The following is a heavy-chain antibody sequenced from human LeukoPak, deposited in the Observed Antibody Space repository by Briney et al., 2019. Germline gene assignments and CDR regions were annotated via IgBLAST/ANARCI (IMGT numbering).Heavy chain of an antibody. CDR3: ARDHGSAYYRAPRH. Sequence: ASVKVSCKASGYIFTNYYMHWVRLAPGQGLEWMGTINPSGGSTTYAQKFQGRVTMTRDTSTSTVYMELSSLRSEDTAVYYCARDHGSAYYRAPRHWGQGTLVTVYS. J-gene: IGHJ4*02. V-gene: IGHV1-46*01. CDR1: GYIFTNYY. D-gene: IGHD3-10*01. CDR2: INPSGGST.